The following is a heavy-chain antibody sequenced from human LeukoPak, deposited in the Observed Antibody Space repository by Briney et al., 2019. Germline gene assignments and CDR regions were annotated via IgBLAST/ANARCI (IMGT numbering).Heavy chain of an antibody. CDR2: MNANNGNT. CDR1: GYTFTSYD. V-gene: IGHV1-8*01. J-gene: IGHJ5*02. D-gene: IGHD1-7*01. CDR3: VRGAKWNYPGNWFDP. Sequence: ASVKVSCKASGYTFTSYDINWVRQATGQGLEWMGWMNANNGNTNYAQKFQGRVTMTRDTSINTAYMDLSSLGSEDTAVYYCVRGAKWNYPGNWFDPWGQGTLVTVSS.